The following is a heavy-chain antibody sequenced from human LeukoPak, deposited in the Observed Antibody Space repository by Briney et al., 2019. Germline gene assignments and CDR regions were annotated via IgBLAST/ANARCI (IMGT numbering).Heavy chain of an antibody. CDR3: ARDPRCGGDCYSELRY. D-gene: IGHD2-21*02. J-gene: IGHJ4*02. V-gene: IGHV3-21*01. CDR1: GFTFSSYS. Sequence: GGSLRLSCAASGFTFSSYSMNWVRQAPGKRLEWVSSISSSSSYIYYADSVKGRFTISRDNAKNSLYLQMNSLRAEDTAVYYCARDPRCGGDCYSELRYWGQGTLVTVSS. CDR2: ISSSSSYI.